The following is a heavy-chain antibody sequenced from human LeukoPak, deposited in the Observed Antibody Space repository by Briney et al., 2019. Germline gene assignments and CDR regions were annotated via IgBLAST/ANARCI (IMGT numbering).Heavy chain of an antibody. Sequence: GGSLRLSCAASGFTFSRYWMYWVRQAPGKGLEWVASIKLDGSEQYYVDSVKGRFTISRDNAKSSLYLQMNSLRAEDTALYYCAKDVRDGYNYGYYYHYMDVWGKGTKVTV. CDR2: IKLDGSEQ. CDR3: AKDVRDGYNYGYYYHYMDV. J-gene: IGHJ6*03. CDR1: GFTFSRYW. V-gene: IGHV3-7*03. D-gene: IGHD5-24*01.